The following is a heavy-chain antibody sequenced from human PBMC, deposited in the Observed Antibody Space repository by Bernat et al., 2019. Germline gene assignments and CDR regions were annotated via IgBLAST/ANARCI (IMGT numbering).Heavy chain of an antibody. V-gene: IGHV4-39*07. CDR3: ARGAVGATYYFDY. D-gene: IGHD1-26*01. Sequence: QLQLQESGPGLVKPSETLSLTCTVSGGSISSSSYYWGWIRQPPGKGLEWIGSIYYSGSTYYNTSLKSRVTISLDTSRDQFSLKLSSVTTADTAVYYCARGAVGATYYFDYWGQGTLVTVSS. CDR1: GGSISSSSYY. CDR2: IYYSGST. J-gene: IGHJ4*02.